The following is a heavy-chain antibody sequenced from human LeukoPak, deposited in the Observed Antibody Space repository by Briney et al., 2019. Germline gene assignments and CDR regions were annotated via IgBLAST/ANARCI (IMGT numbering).Heavy chain of an antibody. Sequence: PGGSLRLSCAASGFTFSNYWTHWVRQAPGKGLVWVSRINSDGSSTTSADSVKGRFTISRDNAKNTLYLQMNSLRAEDTAVYYCAKGGATVIDYWGQGTLVTVSS. V-gene: IGHV3-74*01. D-gene: IGHD4-17*01. CDR1: GFTFSNYW. CDR2: INSDGSST. CDR3: AKGGATVIDY. J-gene: IGHJ4*02.